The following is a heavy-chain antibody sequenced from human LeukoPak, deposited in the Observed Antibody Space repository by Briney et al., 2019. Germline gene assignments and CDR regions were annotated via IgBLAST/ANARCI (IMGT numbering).Heavy chain of an antibody. V-gene: IGHV3-66*04. Sequence: GGSQRLSCAASGFIVSTNYMTWVRQAPRKGLEWVSIIYSDGSTYYADSVKGRFTISIDNSKNTLYLQMNSLGAEDTAVYYCAKRRSDSSGPGDYWGQGTLVTVSS. CDR3: AKRRSDSSGPGDY. J-gene: IGHJ4*02. CDR1: GFIVSTNY. D-gene: IGHD3-22*01. CDR2: IYSDGST.